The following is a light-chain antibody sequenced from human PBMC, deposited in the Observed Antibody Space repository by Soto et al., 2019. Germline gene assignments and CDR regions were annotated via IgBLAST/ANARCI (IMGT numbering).Light chain of an antibody. J-gene: IGKJ4*01. CDR1: QSVSSY. CDR2: DAS. Sequence: EIVLTQSPATLSLSPGERVTLSCRASQSVSSYLGWYQQKPGQAPRLLISDASNRATGIPARFSGSGSGTDFTLTISSLEPEDFAVYYCQQRINWPLTFGGGTKVEIK. CDR3: QQRINWPLT. V-gene: IGKV3-11*01.